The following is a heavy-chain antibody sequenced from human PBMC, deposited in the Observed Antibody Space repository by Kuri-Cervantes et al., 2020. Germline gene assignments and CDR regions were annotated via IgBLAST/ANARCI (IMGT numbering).Heavy chain of an antibody. CDR3: AKDREIAAAGMRGWFDP. V-gene: IGHV3-9*01. J-gene: IGHJ5*02. CDR1: GFTFDDYA. Sequence: GGSLRLSCAASGFTFDDYAMHWVRQAPGKGLEWVSGISWNSGSIGYADSVKGRFTISRDNAKNSLYVQMNSLRAEDTALYYCAKDREIAAAGMRGWFDPWGQGTLVTVSS. CDR2: ISWNSGSI. D-gene: IGHD6-13*01.